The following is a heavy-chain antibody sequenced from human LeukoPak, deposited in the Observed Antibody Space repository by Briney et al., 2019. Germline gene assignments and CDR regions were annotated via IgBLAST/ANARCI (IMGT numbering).Heavy chain of an antibody. D-gene: IGHD1-26*01. V-gene: IGHV3-9*03. J-gene: IGHJ3*02. CDR1: GFTFDDYT. Sequence: PGRSLRLSCAASGFTFDDYTMHWVRQAPGKGLEWVSGISWNSGSIGYADSVEGRFTISRDNAKNSLYLQMNSLRAEDMALYYCAKDIGSGSYLDAFDIWGQGTMVTVSS. CDR3: AKDIGSGSYLDAFDI. CDR2: ISWNSGSI.